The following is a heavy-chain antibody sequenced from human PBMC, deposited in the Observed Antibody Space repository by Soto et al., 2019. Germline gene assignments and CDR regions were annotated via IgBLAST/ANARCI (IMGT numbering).Heavy chain of an antibody. Sequence: QVQLQESGPGLVKPSQTLSLTCTVSGGSISSGDYYWSWIRQPPGKGLEWIGYIYYSGSTYYNPSLKSRVTISVDTSKNQFSLKLSSGTAADTAVYYCAREKPAAAGGGHWFDPWGQGTLVTVSS. V-gene: IGHV4-30-4*01. CDR2: IYYSGST. CDR1: GGSISSGDYY. CDR3: AREKPAAAGGGHWFDP. J-gene: IGHJ5*02. D-gene: IGHD6-13*01.